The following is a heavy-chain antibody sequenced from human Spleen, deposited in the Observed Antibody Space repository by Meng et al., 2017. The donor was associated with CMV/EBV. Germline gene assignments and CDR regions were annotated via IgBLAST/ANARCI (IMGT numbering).Heavy chain of an antibody. CDR3: ARDQHLWKVSGMDI. J-gene: IGHJ6*02. D-gene: IGHD3-3*02. V-gene: IGHV3-23*01. CDR2: IYGSGDST. CDR1: GFTFNSYL. Sequence: GGSLRLSCAVSGFTFNSYLMSWVRQAPRKGLEWVSAIYGSGDSTFYADSVKGRFTISRDNSKNTLYLQMNSLRAEDTAVYYCARDQHLWKVSGMDIWGQGTTVTVSS.